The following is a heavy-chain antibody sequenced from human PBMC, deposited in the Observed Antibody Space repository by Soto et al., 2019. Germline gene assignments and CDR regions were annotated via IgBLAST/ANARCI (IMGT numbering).Heavy chain of an antibody. CDR3: AKVYCSSSSCYILRYYYYYYYMDV. V-gene: IGHV3-74*01. D-gene: IGHD2-2*02. J-gene: IGHJ6*03. CDR1: GFTVSTKY. Sequence: GGSLRLSCAASGFTVSTKYMSWVRQAPGKGLVWVSRINSDGSSTNYAESVKGRFTISRDNAKNTLYLQKNSLRAEDTAVYYCAKVYCSSSSCYILRYYYYYYYMDVWGKGTTVTVSS. CDR2: INSDGSST.